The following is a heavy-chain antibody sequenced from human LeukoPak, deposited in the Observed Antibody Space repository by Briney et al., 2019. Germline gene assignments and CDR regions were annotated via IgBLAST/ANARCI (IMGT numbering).Heavy chain of an antibody. D-gene: IGHD2-2*01. J-gene: IGHJ4*02. CDR1: GFTFSSYW. CDR2: INSDGSTT. V-gene: IGHV3-74*01. CDR3: ASSTQISKYADY. Sequence: AGSLRLSCAASGFTFSSYWMHWVRQPPGKGLVWVSRINSDGSTTTYADSVRGRFTISRDNAKSTLYLQMNSRRAEDTAVYFCASSTQISKYADYWGQGALVTVSS.